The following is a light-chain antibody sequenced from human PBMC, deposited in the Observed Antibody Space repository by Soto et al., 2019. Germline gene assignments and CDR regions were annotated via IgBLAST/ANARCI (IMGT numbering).Light chain of an antibody. J-gene: IGKJ1*01. CDR3: QQYGTYLWT. CDR1: QSISSW. CDR2: DAS. Sequence: DIQLTQSPSSLSASVGDRVTSTCRASQSISSWLAWFQQKPGKAPKLLMYDASSLESGVPSRFSGSGSGTEFTLTISSLQPDDFATYYCQQYGTYLWTFGQGTKWIS. V-gene: IGKV1-5*01.